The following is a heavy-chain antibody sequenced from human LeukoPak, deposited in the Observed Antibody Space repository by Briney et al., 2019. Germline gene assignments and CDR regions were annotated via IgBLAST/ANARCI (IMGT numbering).Heavy chain of an antibody. CDR1: GDSITSDKW. CDR3: ARGEGCNSPNCYSPRRGGFYFYGMDV. J-gene: IGHJ6*02. V-gene: IGHV4-4*02. CDR2: IHHSKSS. D-gene: IGHD2-2*01. Sequence: SETLSLTCAVSGDSITSDKWWTWVRQPPGKGLEWIGEIHHSKSSNYYPSLKSRVTISVDKSKNQFSLELNSVTAADTAVYYCARGEGCNSPNCYSPRRGGFYFYGMDVWAKGPRSPSP.